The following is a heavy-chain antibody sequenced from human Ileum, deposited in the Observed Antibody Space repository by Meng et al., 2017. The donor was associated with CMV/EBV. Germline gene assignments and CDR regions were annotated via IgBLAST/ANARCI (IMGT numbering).Heavy chain of an antibody. J-gene: IGHJ4*02. CDR1: GVSIRTHY. CDR2: IHYTGRA. Sequence: QVQLPQSGPGLWKPSETLSLTCRVSGVSIRTHYWSWVRQTPGKGLEWIASIHYTGRADYSPSLKSRLTISVDTSDSQLSLKLSSVTPADTAMYYCAERGGGYWGQGILVTVSS. V-gene: IGHV4-59*11. D-gene: IGHD1-1*01. CDR3: AERGGGY.